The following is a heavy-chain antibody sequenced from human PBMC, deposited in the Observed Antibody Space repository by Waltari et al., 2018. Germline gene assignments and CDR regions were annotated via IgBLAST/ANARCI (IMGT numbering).Heavy chain of an antibody. Sequence: QVQLVQSGAEVKKPGASVMVSCKASGYTFIDHYMHWVREAHGQELEWMGWINPNSGGTDYAQKVQGRVTMTRDTSISTAYMELSSLRSDDTAVYYCAKTRGSWSFDYWGQGTLVTVSS. V-gene: IGHV1-2*02. CDR1: GYTFIDHY. J-gene: IGHJ4*02. CDR2: INPNSGGT. D-gene: IGHD6-13*01. CDR3: AKTRGSWSFDY.